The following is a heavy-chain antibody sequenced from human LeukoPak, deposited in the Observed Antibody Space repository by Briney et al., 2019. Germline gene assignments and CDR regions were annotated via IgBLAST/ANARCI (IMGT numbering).Heavy chain of an antibody. D-gene: IGHD3-22*01. Sequence: GSLRLSCAASGFTFSSYAMSWVRQAPGKGLEWVSVIGGNGGSTDYADSVKGRFTISRDNSRNTLYLQMNSLRAEDTAVYYCARSPPHYYDSSGSHFDYWGQRTLVTVSS. CDR2: IGGNGGST. CDR1: GFTFSSYA. CDR3: ARSPPHYYDSSGSHFDY. J-gene: IGHJ4*02. V-gene: IGHV3-23*01.